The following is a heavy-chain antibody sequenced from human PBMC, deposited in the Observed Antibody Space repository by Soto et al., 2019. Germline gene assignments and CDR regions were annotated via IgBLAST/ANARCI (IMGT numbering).Heavy chain of an antibody. V-gene: IGHV3-30-3*01. D-gene: IGHD2-8*02. CDR2: ISNDGSNK. Sequence: VQLVESGGGVVQPGRSLRLSCAASGFTFSSYAMHWVRQAPGKGLEWVAVISNDGSNKHYADSVKGRFTISRDNSKNTLYLQMSSLRAEDTAVYYCAREYSLAVLAPGYWGQGTLVTVSS. J-gene: IGHJ4*02. CDR3: AREYSLAVLAPGY. CDR1: GFTFSSYA.